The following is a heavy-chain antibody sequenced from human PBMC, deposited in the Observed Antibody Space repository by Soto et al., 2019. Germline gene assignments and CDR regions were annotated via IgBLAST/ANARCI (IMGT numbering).Heavy chain of an antibody. CDR2: ISGSGGTI. V-gene: IGHV3-11*01. CDR1: GFTFGDFY. J-gene: IGHJ4*02. Sequence: GSLRLSCAAPGFTFGDFYMSWIRQAPGKGLEWVSYISGSGGTIYYADSVKGRFTISRDNAKNSLYLQMNSLRAEDTAMYYCASYPPPSMIVVVGVDAFWGQGTLVTVSS. D-gene: IGHD3-22*01. CDR3: ASYPPPSMIVVVGVDAF.